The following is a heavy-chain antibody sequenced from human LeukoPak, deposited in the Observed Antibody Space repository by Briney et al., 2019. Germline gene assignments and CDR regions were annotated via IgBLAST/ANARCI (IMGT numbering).Heavy chain of an antibody. D-gene: IGHD3/OR15-3a*01. J-gene: IGHJ4*02. CDR3: AKTMTAWTKKAYYFDS. V-gene: IGHV3-30*18. CDR2: ILYDGSNK. Sequence: PGGSLRLSCAASGFTFSSYGMHWVRQAPGKGLEWVAVILYDGSNKDYAASVKGRFTISRDNSKNTLYLQMNSLRGEDTAVYYCAKTMTAWTKKAYYFDSWGQGTLVTVSS. CDR1: GFTFSSYG.